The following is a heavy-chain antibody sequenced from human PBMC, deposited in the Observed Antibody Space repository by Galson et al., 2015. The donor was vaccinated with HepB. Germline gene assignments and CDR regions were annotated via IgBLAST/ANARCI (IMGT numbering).Heavy chain of an antibody. CDR1: GFTFSSYA. J-gene: IGHJ6*02. CDR2: ICSDGGST. CDR3: VKMISWYFLYYYYGMDV. D-gene: IGHD6-13*01. V-gene: IGHV3-64D*06. Sequence: SLRLSCAASGFTFSSYAMHWVRKAPGKGLEYVSAICSDGGSTYYADSVKGRFTISRDNSKNTLYLQMSSLRAEDTAVYYCVKMISWYFLYYYYGMDVWGQGTTVTVSS.